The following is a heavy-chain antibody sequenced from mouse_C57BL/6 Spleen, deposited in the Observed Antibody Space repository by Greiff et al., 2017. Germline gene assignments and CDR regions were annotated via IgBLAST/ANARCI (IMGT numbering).Heavy chain of an antibody. CDR1: GYSITSGYY. CDR2: ISYDGSN. V-gene: IGHV3-6*01. Sequence: ESGPGLVKPSQSLSLTCSVTGYSITSGYYWNWIRQFPGNKLEWMGYISYDGSNNYNPSLKNRISITRDTSKNQFFLKLNSVTTEDTATYYCAKGIYDYDEGLYYFDYWGQGTTLTVSS. CDR3: AKGIYDYDEGLYYFDY. J-gene: IGHJ2*01. D-gene: IGHD2-4*01.